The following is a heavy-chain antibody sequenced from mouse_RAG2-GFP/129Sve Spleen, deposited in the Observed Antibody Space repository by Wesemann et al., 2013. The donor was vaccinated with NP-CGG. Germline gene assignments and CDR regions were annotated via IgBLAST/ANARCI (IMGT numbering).Heavy chain of an antibody. V-gene: IGHV14-4*02. CDR3: NDGYLFAY. CDR1: GFNIKDYY. D-gene: IGHD2-3*01. Sequence: EVQLQQSGAELVRSGASVKLSCTASGFNIKDYYMHRVKQRPEQGLEWIGWIDPENGDTEYAPKFQGKATMTADTSSNTAYLQLSSLTSEDTAVYYCNDGYLFAYWGQGTLVTVSA. CDR2: IDPENGDT. J-gene: IGHJ3*01.